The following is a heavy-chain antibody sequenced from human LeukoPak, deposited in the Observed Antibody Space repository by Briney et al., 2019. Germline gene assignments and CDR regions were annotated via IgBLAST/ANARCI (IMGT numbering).Heavy chain of an antibody. CDR3: ARAVILTPPDY. J-gene: IGHJ4*02. V-gene: IGHV4-31*03. D-gene: IGHD3-9*01. Sequence: SPTLTLTCTVSRGSVSSGSYYWSWIRQHPGQGLEWIGYISSSGSFHYKWSLKSRVVISADTSMNQFSLSLRSVTAADTGVYYCARAVILTPPDYWGPGTLVSVSS. CDR1: RGSVSSGSYY. CDR2: ISSSGSF.